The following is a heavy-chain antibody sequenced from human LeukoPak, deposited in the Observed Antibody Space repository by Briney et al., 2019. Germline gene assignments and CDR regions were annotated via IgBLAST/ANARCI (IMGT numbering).Heavy chain of an antibody. CDR3: ARGYCSSTSCYYWFDP. CDR2: IIPIFGIA. V-gene: IGHV1-69*04. Sequence: SVKVSCKASGGTFSSYAISWVRQAPGQGLEWMGRIIPIFGIANYAQKFQGRVTITADKSTSTAYMELSSLRSEDTAVYYCARGYCSSTSCYYWFDPWGQGTLVSVSS. J-gene: IGHJ5*02. D-gene: IGHD2-2*01. CDR1: GGTFSSYA.